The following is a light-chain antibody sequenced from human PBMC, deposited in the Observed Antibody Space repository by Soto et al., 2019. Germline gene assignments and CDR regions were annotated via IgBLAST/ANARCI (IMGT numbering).Light chain of an antibody. CDR2: GAS. J-gene: IGKJ4*01. CDR3: QQYNNWPPPLT. Sequence: EIVMTQSPATLSVSPGERATLSCRASQSVSSNLAWYQQKPGQAPRLLIYGASTRATGIPARFSGSGSGTAFTLTISSLQSDDVAVYYCQQYNNWPPPLTFGGGIKVEIK. V-gene: IGKV3-15*01. CDR1: QSVSSN.